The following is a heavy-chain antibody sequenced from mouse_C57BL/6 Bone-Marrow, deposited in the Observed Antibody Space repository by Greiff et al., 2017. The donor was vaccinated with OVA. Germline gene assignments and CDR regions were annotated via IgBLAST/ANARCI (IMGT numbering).Heavy chain of an antibody. CDR1: GFTFSDYG. CDR3: ARPVIYYGNPYYAMDY. CDR2: ISSGSSTI. V-gene: IGHV5-17*01. Sequence: EVQRVESGGGLVKPGGSLKLSCAASGFTFSDYGMHWVRQAPEKGLEWVAYISSGSSTIYYADTVKGRFTISRDNAKNTLFLQMTSLRSEDTAMYYCARPVIYYGNPYYAMDYWGQGTSVTVSS. D-gene: IGHD2-1*01. J-gene: IGHJ4*01.